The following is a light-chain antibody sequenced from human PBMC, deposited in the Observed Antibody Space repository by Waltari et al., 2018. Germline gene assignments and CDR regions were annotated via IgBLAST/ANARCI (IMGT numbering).Light chain of an antibody. Sequence: QSVLTQPPSASGTPGQRVTISCSGRSSNIGSRPVNWYQQFPGTTPKLLIHDSNQRPSGGPDRFSGSKSGTSASLAISGLQSEDEADYYCVAWDVSLSGYVFGTGTKVTVL. J-gene: IGLJ1*01. CDR3: VAWDVSLSGYV. CDR2: DSN. CDR1: SSNIGSRP. V-gene: IGLV1-44*01.